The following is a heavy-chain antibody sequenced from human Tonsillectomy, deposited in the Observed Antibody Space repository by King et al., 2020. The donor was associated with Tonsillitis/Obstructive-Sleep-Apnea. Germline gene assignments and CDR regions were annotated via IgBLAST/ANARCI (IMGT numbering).Heavy chain of an antibody. Sequence: VQLVESGGGLVQPGRSLRLSCAASGFNFDDYAMHWVRQAPGKGLEWVSGISWNSGSIGYADSVKGRFTISRDNAKNSLYLQMNSLRAEDTAVYYCAKGGGGAGVRTVIIGEYYYYGMDVWGQGTTVTVSS. V-gene: IGHV3-9*01. J-gene: IGHJ6*02. CDR3: AKGGGGAGVRTVIIGEYYYYGMDV. D-gene: IGHD3-10*01. CDR1: GFNFDDYA. CDR2: ISWNSGSI.